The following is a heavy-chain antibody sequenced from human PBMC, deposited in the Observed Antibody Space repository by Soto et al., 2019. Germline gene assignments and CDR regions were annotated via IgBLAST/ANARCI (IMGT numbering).Heavy chain of an antibody. CDR3: ARDPEFKAGGQSRGLMDV. CDR2: IIPIFGTA. V-gene: IGHV1-69*06. D-gene: IGHD6-13*01. Sequence: ASVKVSCKASGGTFSSYAISWVRQAPGQGLEWMGGIIPIFGTANYAQKFQGRVTIIADKSTSTAYVELSSLRAEDTAVYYCARDPEFKAGGQSRGLMDVWGQGSTVTVSS. J-gene: IGHJ6*02. CDR1: GGTFSSYA.